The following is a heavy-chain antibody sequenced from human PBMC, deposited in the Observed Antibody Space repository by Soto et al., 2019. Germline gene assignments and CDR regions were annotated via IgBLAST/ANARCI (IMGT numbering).Heavy chain of an antibody. CDR3: ARDWGANSSTWGDH. D-gene: IGHD6-13*01. J-gene: IGHJ4*02. CDR2: IKEDGGQE. Sequence: EVQLVESGGGLVQPGGSLRLACAASGFTFSSYWMSWVRQAPGKGLEWVANIKEDGGQEYYVDSVKGRFTISRDNAKSSLYLQMNSLRAEGTAVYYCARDWGANSSTWGDHWGQGTLVTVSS. V-gene: IGHV3-7*05. CDR1: GFTFSSYW.